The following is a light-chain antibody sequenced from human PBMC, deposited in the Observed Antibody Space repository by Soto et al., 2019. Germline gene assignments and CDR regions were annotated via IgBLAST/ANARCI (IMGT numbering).Light chain of an antibody. J-gene: IGKJ4*01. CDR3: QHYDNWPLT. V-gene: IGKV3-15*01. CDR1: QSVSSN. CDR2: GAS. Sequence: IVMTQSPAALSVSPGERATLSCRASQSVSSNLAWYQQKPGQAPRLLIYGASTRATGTPARFSGSGSGTDFTLTITSLQSEDFALYYCQHYDNWPLTFGGGTKVDNK.